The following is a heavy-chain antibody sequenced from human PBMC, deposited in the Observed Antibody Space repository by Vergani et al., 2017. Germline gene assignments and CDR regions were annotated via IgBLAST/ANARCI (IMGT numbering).Heavy chain of an antibody. CDR3: ASAGPSGSWFDP. V-gene: IGHV1-69*02. CDR1: GGPFSSYT. CDR2: ISPILGIA. D-gene: IGHD3-10*01. Sequence: QVQLVQSGAEVKKPGSSVKVSCKASGGPFSSYTISWVRQAPGQGLEWMGRISPILGIANYAQKFQGRVTITADKSTSTAYMELSSLRSEDTAVYYCASAGPSGSWFDPWGQGTLVTVSS. J-gene: IGHJ5*02.